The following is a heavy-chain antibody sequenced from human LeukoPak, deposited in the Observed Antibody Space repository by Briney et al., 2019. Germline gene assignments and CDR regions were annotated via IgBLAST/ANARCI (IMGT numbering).Heavy chain of an antibody. J-gene: IGHJ3*02. Sequence: GGSLRLSCAASGFAFSSYVMTWVRQAPGKGLEWVSGISGSGGSTYDADSVKGRFTISRDNSKNTLYLQMNSLRAEDTAVYYCARLGDYYDSSGYFDAFDIWGQGTMVTVFS. CDR1: GFAFSSYV. CDR3: ARLGDYYDSSGYFDAFDI. V-gene: IGHV3-23*01. CDR2: ISGSGGST. D-gene: IGHD3-22*01.